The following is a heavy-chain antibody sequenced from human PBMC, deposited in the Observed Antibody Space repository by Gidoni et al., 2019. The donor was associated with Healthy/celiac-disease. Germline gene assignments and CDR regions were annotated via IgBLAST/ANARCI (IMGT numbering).Heavy chain of an antibody. CDR2: IIPILAIA. V-gene: IGHV1-69*04. CDR1: GGTFSSEA. CDR3: ARAVVGYCSSTSCFTNYYFDY. J-gene: IGHJ4*02. Sequence: QVQLVQSGAEGKKPGSSVKVAGKDAGGTFSSEASSWVRQAPGQGLEWMGRIIPILAIANYAQKFQVRVTITADKSTSTAYMELSSLRSEDTAVYYCARAVVGYCSSTSCFTNYYFDYWGQGTLVTVSS. D-gene: IGHD2-2*01.